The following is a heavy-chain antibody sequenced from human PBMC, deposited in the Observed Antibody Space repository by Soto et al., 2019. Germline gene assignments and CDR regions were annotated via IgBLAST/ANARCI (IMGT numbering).Heavy chain of an antibody. V-gene: IGHV1-8*01. CDR1: GYTFTSYY. CDR3: ARARPLPLIAVVPAAILDY. Sequence: ASVKVSFKASGYTFTSYYLNWVRQATGQGLEWMGWMSPNSGNTFYAQKFQGRVTMTRNTSISTAYMELSSLRSEDTALYYCARARPLPLIAVVPAAILDYWGQGTLVTVSS. J-gene: IGHJ4*02. CDR2: MSPNSGNT. D-gene: IGHD2-2*01.